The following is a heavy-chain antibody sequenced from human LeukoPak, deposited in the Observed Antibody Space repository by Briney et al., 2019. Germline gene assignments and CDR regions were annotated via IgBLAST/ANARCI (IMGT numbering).Heavy chain of an antibody. CDR1: GFTFSSYW. CDR2: VSTSNPHT. CDR3: ARDRFLWGLGNWFDL. J-gene: IGHJ5*02. V-gene: IGHV1-18*01. D-gene: IGHD3-3*01. Sequence: KPGGSLRLSCAASGFTFSSYWMSWVRKAPGQGLEWMGWVSTSNPHTNYAPKFRGRVIMTIDTSTTTAYLEMRSLTSDDTAVYYCARDRFLWGLGNWFDLWGQGTLVTVTS.